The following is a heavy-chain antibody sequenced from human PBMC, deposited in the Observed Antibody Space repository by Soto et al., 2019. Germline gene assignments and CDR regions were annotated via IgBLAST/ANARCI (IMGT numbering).Heavy chain of an antibody. CDR2: VNPIDGMS. V-gene: IGHV1-69*02. J-gene: IGHJ6*02. CDR3: ASSYCISTSCPPYYGMDV. Sequence: SVKVSCKASGDTFSFYTINWVRQAPGLGLEWMGRVNPIDGMSNYSQKFRGRVTITADKSTNTAYMELSSLRSEDTAVYYCASSYCISTSCPPYYGMDVWGQGTTVTVSS. CDR1: GDTFSFYT. D-gene: IGHD2-2*01.